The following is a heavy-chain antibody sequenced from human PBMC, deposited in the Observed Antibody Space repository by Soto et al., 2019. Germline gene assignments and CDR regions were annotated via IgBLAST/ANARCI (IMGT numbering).Heavy chain of an antibody. J-gene: IGHJ6*02. CDR3: ARSGSYAPYYYYGMDV. V-gene: IGHV3-30-3*01. D-gene: IGHD1-26*01. Sequence: QVQLVESGGGVVQPGRSLRLSCAASGFTFSSYAMHWVRQAPGKGLEWVAVISYDGSNKYYADSVKGRFTISRDNSKTTLYLKMNSLSAEDTAVYYCARSGSYAPYYYYGMDVWGQGTTVTVSS. CDR2: ISYDGSNK. CDR1: GFTFSSYA.